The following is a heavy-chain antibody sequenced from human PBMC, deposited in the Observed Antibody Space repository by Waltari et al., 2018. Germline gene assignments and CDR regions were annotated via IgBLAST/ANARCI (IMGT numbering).Heavy chain of an antibody. CDR3: ASQDYDFWSGYPD. CDR1: GFTFSSYS. CDR2: ISSSSSTI. J-gene: IGHJ4*02. D-gene: IGHD3-3*01. V-gene: IGHV3-48*04. Sequence: EVQLVESGGGLVQPGGSLRLSCAASGFTFSSYSMNWVRQAPGKGLEWVSYISSSSSTIYYADSVKGRFTISRDNAKNSLYLQMNSLRAEDTAVYYCASQDYDFWSGYPDWGQGTLVTVSS.